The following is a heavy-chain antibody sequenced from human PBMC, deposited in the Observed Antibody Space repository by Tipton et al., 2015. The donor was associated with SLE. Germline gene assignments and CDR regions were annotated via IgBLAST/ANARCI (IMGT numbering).Heavy chain of an antibody. V-gene: IGHV4-39*01. Sequence: TLSLTCSVSGDSITDRNSYWAWIRQSPGKTLEWIGSIYYNGGAHYKESLKSRVTISVDTSKNQFSLKLSSVTAADTAVYYCARNLGPEWMATKRGYFDLWGRGTLVSVSS. CDR3: ARNLGPEWMATKRGYFDL. CDR2: IYYNGGA. CDR1: GDSITDRNSY. J-gene: IGHJ2*01. D-gene: IGHD5-24*01.